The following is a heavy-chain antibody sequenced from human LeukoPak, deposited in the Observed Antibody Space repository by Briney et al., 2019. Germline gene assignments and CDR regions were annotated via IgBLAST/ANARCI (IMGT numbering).Heavy chain of an antibody. CDR2: ISSSSSYI. Sequence: PGGSLRLSCAASGFTVSSYWMSWVRQAPGKGLEWVSSISSSSSYIYYADSVKGRFTISRDNAKNSLCLQMNSLRSEDTAVYYCARDNSVEDIAWWFDPWGQGTLVTVSP. V-gene: IGHV3-21*04. J-gene: IGHJ5*02. D-gene: IGHD4-23*01. CDR3: ARDNSVEDIAWWFDP. CDR1: GFTVSSYW.